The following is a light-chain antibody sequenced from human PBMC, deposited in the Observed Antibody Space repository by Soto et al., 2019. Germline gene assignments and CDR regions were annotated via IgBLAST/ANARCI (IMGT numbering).Light chain of an antibody. CDR2: AAS. Sequence: DIQMTQSPTSLSASVGDRVTVTCRPSQSISNNLSWYQQKPGKAPRLLIYAASSLQSGVPSRFSGSGSGTDFTLTISSLQPEDFATYFCLQTYSTWTFGQGTKVEIK. V-gene: IGKV1-39*01. J-gene: IGKJ1*01. CDR1: QSISNN. CDR3: LQTYSTWT.